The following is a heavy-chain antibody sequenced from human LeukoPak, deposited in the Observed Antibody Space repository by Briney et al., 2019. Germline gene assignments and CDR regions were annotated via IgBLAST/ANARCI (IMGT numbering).Heavy chain of an antibody. CDR1: GFILSSNY. CDR3: ARETYCTNGVCHDINRYFDY. Sequence: PGGSLRLSCAAPGFILSSNYMSWVRQAPGKGLEWVSVIYSGGNTYYADSVKGRFSISRDNSKNTVYLQMNSLRVEDTAVYYSARETYCTNGVCHDINRYFDYWGQGTLVTVSS. J-gene: IGHJ4*02. D-gene: IGHD2-8*01. CDR2: IYSGGNT. V-gene: IGHV3-66*01.